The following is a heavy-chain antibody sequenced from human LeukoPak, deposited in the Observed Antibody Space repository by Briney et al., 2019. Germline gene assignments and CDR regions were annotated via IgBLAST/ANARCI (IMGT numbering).Heavy chain of an antibody. Sequence: GGSLRLSCAASGFTFDSYAMSWVRQTPGKGLEWVSTISGSGGSTYYANSVKGRFTIPRDNSKNTLYLQMNSLRAEDTAVYYCAKVWVAGAATPSFDFWGQGTLVTLSS. CDR2: ISGSGGST. CDR3: AKVWVAGAATPSFDF. CDR1: GFTFDSYA. D-gene: IGHD2-15*01. J-gene: IGHJ4*02. V-gene: IGHV3-23*01.